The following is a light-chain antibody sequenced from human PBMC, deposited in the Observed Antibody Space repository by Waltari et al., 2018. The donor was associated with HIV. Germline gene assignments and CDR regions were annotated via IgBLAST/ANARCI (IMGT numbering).Light chain of an antibody. J-gene: IGKJ2*01. V-gene: IGKV1-5*01. Sequence: DIQMTQSPSTLSASVGERVTITCPSSQKISSWLAWYQQQPGKVPNLLIYQGSTLQVGVPSRFSGSGSGTDFTLTINKLQSDDFGTYYCQQYDSFPYTFGPGTNLEIK. CDR2: QGS. CDR1: QKISSW. CDR3: QQYDSFPYT.